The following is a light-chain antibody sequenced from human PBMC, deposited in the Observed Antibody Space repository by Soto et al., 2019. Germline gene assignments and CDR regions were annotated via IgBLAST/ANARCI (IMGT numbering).Light chain of an antibody. CDR3: QTWGTGIHVV. V-gene: IGLV4-69*01. J-gene: IGLJ2*01. CDR1: SGHSSYA. Sequence: QLVLTQSPSASASLGASVKLTCTLSSGHSSYAIAWHQQQPEKGPRSLMTLNSDGSHSKGDGIPDRFSGSSSGAERYLTISSLQSEDEADYYCQTWGTGIHVVFGGGTKLTVL. CDR2: LNSDGSH.